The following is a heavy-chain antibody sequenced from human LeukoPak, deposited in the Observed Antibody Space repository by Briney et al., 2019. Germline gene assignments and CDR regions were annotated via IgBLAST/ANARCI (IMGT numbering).Heavy chain of an antibody. CDR1: GGTINNYY. Sequence: SETLSLTCTVSGGTINNYYWSWIRQPAGKGLEWIGHLYSSGSTNYNPSLRSRVAMSVDTSKNQFSLKLSSVTAADTAVYYCARRSPERGFDIWGQGTMVTVSS. V-gene: IGHV4-4*07. J-gene: IGHJ3*02. CDR3: ARRSPERGFDI. CDR2: LYSSGST. D-gene: IGHD5-24*01.